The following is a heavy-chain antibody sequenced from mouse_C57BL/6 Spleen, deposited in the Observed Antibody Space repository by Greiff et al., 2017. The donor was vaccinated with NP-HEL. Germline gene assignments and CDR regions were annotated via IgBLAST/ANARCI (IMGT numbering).Heavy chain of an antibody. Sequence: VQLQQSGAELAKPGASVKLSCKASGYTFTSYWMHWVKQRPGQGLEWIGYINPSSGYTKYNQKFKDKATLTADKSSSTAYMQLSSLTYEDSAVYYCARWDYSNYDPFAYWGQGTLVTVSA. CDR3: ARWDYSNYDPFAY. CDR1: GYTFTSYW. CDR2: INPSSGYT. D-gene: IGHD2-5*01. V-gene: IGHV1-7*01. J-gene: IGHJ3*01.